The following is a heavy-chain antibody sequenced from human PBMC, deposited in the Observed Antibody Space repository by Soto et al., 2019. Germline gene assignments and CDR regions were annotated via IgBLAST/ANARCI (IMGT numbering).Heavy chain of an antibody. J-gene: IGHJ4*02. Sequence: ASVKVSCKASGYTFTGYYMHWVRQAPGQGLEWMGWINPNSGGTNYAQKFQGWVTMTRDTSISTAYMELSRLRSDDTAVYYCARSDCSGGSCYPYFDYCCQGPLVTVSS. V-gene: IGHV1-2*04. CDR3: ARSDCSGGSCYPYFDY. CDR1: GYTFTGYY. CDR2: INPNSGGT. D-gene: IGHD2-15*01.